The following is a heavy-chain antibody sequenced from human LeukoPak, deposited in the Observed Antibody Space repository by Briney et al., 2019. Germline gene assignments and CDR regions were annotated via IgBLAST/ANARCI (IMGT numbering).Heavy chain of an antibody. V-gene: IGHV3-7*01. D-gene: IGHD4-11*01. CDR3: AREGYSQYSNYALDY. Sequence: GGSLRLSCAASGFTFCSFWMSWGSPAPGKGVGWGANIKQDGSEKYYVDSVKGRFTISRDNAKNSLYLQMNSLRAEDTAVYYCAREGYSQYSNYALDYWGQGTLVTVSS. CDR2: IKQDGSEK. CDR1: GFTFCSFW. J-gene: IGHJ4*02.